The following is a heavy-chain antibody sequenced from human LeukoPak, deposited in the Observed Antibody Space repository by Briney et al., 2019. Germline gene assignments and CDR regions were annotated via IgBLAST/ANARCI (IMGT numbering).Heavy chain of an antibody. CDR2: IWYDGSNK. Sequence: PGGSLRLSCAASGFTFSSYGMHWVRQAPGKGLERVAVIWYDGSNKYYADSVKGRFTISRDNSKNTLYLQMNSLRAEDTAVYYCARDFRFSGYYFDYWGQGTLVTVSS. CDR3: ARDFRFSGYYFDY. V-gene: IGHV3-33*01. D-gene: IGHD3-10*01. J-gene: IGHJ4*02. CDR1: GFTFSSYG.